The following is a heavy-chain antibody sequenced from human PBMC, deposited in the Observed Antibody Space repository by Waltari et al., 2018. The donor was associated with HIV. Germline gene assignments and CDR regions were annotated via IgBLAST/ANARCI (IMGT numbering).Heavy chain of an antibody. V-gene: IGHV1-24*01. CDR3: ATNPLNLYDSSGYNLVY. CDR2: FDPEDGET. CDR1: GYTLTELS. Sequence: QVQLVQSGAEVKKPGASVKVSCKVSGYTLTELSMHWLRTPPGTGLEWMGGFDPEDGETIYAQKFQGRVTMTEDTSTDTAYMELSSLRSEDTAVYYCATNPLNLYDSSGYNLVYWGQGTLVTVSS. D-gene: IGHD3-22*01. J-gene: IGHJ4*02.